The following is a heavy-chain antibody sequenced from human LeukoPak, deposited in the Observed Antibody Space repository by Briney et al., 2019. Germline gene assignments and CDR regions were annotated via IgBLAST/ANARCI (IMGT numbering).Heavy chain of an antibody. CDR2: INPSGGST. CDR1: GYTFTSYY. CDR3: GVIAAAGLDAFDI. V-gene: IGHV1-46*01. D-gene: IGHD6-13*01. Sequence: ASVKVSCKASGYTFTSYYMHWVRQAPGQGLEWMGIINPSGGSTSYAQKFQGRVTITTDESTSTAYMELSSLRPEDTAVYFCGVIAAAGLDAFDIWGQGTMVTVSS. J-gene: IGHJ3*02.